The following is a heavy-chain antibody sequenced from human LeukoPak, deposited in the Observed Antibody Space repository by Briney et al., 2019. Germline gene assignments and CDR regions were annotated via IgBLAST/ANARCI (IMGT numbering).Heavy chain of an antibody. D-gene: IGHD5-12*01. Sequence: GGSLRLSCAASGFTFSSYGMHWVRQAPGKGLEWVAVISYDGSNKYYADSVKGRFTISRDNSKNTLYLQMNSLRAEDTAVYYCAKDGYGGYEDYYYGMDVWGKGTTVTVSS. CDR2: ISYDGSNK. V-gene: IGHV3-30*18. J-gene: IGHJ6*01. CDR1: GFTFSSYG. CDR3: AKDGYGGYEDYYYGMDV.